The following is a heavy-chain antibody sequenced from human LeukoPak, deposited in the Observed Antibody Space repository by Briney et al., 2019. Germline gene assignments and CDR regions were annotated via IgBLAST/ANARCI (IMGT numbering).Heavy chain of an antibody. D-gene: IGHD3-22*01. CDR1: GFMFSSYT. Sequence: GGSLRLSCSGSGFMFSSYTMNWVRQAPGKGLEWVSAISGSGGSTYYADSVKGRFTISRDNSKNTLYLQMNSLRAEDTAVYYCAKEGYDSSGYLDYWGQGTLVTVSS. J-gene: IGHJ4*02. V-gene: IGHV3-23*01. CDR2: ISGSGGST. CDR3: AKEGYDSSGYLDY.